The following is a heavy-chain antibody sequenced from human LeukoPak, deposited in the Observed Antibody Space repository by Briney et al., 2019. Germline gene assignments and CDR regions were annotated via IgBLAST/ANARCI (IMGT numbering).Heavy chain of an antibody. V-gene: IGHV3-66*02. Sequence: GGSLTLPCAASGFTFRRNYMSGAAQPQGKGLEGFSVIYSGGNTYYADSVKGRFTISRDNSKNTLYLQMNSLRAEDTAVYYCARGLDFVGYGSGSLVDYWGQGTLVTVSS. CDR1: GFTFRRNY. J-gene: IGHJ4*02. CDR3: ARGLDFVGYGSGSLVDY. D-gene: IGHD3-10*01. CDR2: IYSGGNT.